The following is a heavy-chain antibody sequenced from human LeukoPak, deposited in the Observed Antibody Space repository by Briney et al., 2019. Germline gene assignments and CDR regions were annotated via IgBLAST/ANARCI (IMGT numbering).Heavy chain of an antibody. CDR3: ARDLGQYYDTSDNWFDP. V-gene: IGHV3-74*01. CDR1: GFTFSNYW. J-gene: IGHJ5*02. D-gene: IGHD3-22*01. Sequence: QPGGSLRLSCAASGFTFSNYWMHWVRQAPGQGLVSVSRINSDGINTSYADSVKGRFTISRDNAKNTLNLQMNSLRAEDTAVYYCARDLGQYYDTSDNWFDPWGQGTLVTVSS. CDR2: INSDGINT.